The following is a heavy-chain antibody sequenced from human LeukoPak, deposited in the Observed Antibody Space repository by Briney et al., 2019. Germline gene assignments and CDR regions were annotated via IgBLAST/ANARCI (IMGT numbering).Heavy chain of an antibody. CDR1: GFTVSSNY. V-gene: IGHV3-53*04. CDR2: IYSGGST. Sequence: QTGGSLRLSCAASGFTVSSNYMSWVRQAPGKGLEWVSVIYSGGSTYYADSVKGRFTISRHNSKNTLYLQMNSLRAEDTAVYYCARAGPYSSSWYNPYYYYGMDVWGQGTTVTVSS. J-gene: IGHJ6*02. CDR3: ARAGPYSSSWYNPYYYYGMDV. D-gene: IGHD6-13*01.